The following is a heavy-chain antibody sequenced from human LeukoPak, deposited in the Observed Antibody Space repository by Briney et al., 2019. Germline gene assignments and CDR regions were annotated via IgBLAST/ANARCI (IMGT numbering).Heavy chain of an antibody. Sequence: SETLSLTCAVYGGSFSGYYWSWIRQPPGKGLEWIGEINHSGSTNYNPSLKSRVTISVDTSKNQFSLKLSSVTAADTVVYYCARGLSDWYGGAYDYWGQGTLVTVSS. D-gene: IGHD6-19*01. V-gene: IGHV4-34*01. CDR2: INHSGST. J-gene: IGHJ4*02. CDR1: GGSFSGYY. CDR3: ARGLSDWYGGAYDY.